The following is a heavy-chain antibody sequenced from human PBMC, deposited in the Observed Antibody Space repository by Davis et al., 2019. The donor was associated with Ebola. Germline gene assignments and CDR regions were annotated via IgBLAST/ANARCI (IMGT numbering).Heavy chain of an antibody. V-gene: IGHV3-30-3*01. CDR2: ISYDGSNK. J-gene: IGHJ4*02. CDR3: AKEEYSSGGGSDY. CDR1: GFTFSSYA. Sequence: PGGSLRLSCAASGFTFSSYAMHWVRQAPGKGLEWVAVISYDGSNKYYADSVKGRFTISRDNSKNTLYLQMNSLKAEDTAVYYCAKEEYSSGGGSDYWGQGTLVTVSS. D-gene: IGHD6-19*01.